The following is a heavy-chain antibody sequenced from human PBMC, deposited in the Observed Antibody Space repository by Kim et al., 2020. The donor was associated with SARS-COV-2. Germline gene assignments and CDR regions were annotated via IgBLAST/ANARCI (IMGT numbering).Heavy chain of an antibody. D-gene: IGHD2-2*01. CDR2: INAGNGNT. CDR1: GYTFTSYA. V-gene: IGHV1-3*01. CDR3: ARGGYCSSTSCYEYYYGMDV. J-gene: IGHJ6*02. Sequence: ASVKVSCKASGYTFTSYAMHWVRQAPGQRLEWMGWINAGNGNTKYSQKFQGRVTITRDTSASTAYMELSSLRSEDTAVYYCARGGYCSSTSCYEYYYGMDVWGQGTTVTVSS.